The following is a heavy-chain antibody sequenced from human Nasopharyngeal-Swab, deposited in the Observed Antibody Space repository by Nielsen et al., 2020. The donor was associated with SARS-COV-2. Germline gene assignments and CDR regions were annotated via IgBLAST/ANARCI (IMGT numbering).Heavy chain of an antibody. CDR1: GYAFTGYY. D-gene: IGHD5-12*01. CDR3: ARERRIVATILSDYYYGMDV. CDR2: INPNSGGT. J-gene: IGHJ6*02. V-gene: IGHV1-2*04. Sequence: ASVKVACKASGYAFTGYYMHWVRQAPGQGLEWMVWINPNSGGTNYAQKFQGWVTMTRDASISTAYMELSRLRSDDTAVYYCARERRIVATILSDYYYGMDVWGQGTTVTVSS.